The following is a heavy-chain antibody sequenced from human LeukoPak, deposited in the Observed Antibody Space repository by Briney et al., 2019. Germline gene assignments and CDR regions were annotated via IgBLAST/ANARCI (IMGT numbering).Heavy chain of an antibody. J-gene: IGHJ6*03. CDR1: GGSISSYY. Sequence: PSETLSLTCTVSGGSISSYYWSWIRQPPGKGLEWIGYIYYTGSTNYNPSLKSRVTMSVDTSKNQLSLKLKSVTAADTAVYYCARTLDKDSSSAPYYYYMDVWGKGTTVTVSS. V-gene: IGHV4-59*12. CDR2: IYYTGST. CDR3: ARTLDKDSSSAPYYYYMDV. D-gene: IGHD6-13*01.